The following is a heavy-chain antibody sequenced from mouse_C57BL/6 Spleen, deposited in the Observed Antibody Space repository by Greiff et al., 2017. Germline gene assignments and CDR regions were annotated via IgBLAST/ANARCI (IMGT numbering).Heavy chain of an antibody. CDR1: GYTFTSYW. D-gene: IGHD1-1*01. CDR3: ARSKYYGSSYYFDD. Sequence: QVQLQQPGAELVKPGASVQLSCKASGYTFTSYWMHWVKQRPGQGLEWIGMIHPNSGSTNYNEKFKSKATLTVGKSSSTAYMQLSSLTSEDSAVYYCARSKYYGSSYYFDDWGQGTTLTVSS. CDR2: IHPNSGST. V-gene: IGHV1-64*01. J-gene: IGHJ2*01.